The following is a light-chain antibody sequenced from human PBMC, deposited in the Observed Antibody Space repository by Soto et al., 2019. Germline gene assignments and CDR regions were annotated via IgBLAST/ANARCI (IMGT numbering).Light chain of an antibody. CDR3: QQYNDNWT. Sequence: DIQMTQSPSTLSASVGDRVTITCRASQSISSWLAWYQQKPGTAPKLLIYKASTLQSGVPSRFSGSGSGTEFTLTSSRLQPDDSATYYCQQYNDNWTFGQGTKVEIK. V-gene: IGKV1-5*03. CDR2: KAS. J-gene: IGKJ1*01. CDR1: QSISSW.